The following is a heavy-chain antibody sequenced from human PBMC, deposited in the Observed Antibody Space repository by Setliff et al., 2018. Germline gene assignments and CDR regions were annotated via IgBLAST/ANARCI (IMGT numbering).Heavy chain of an antibody. D-gene: IGHD3-10*02. CDR3: GRDLGGLHLTMYHFDY. V-gene: IGHV1-18*01. CDR1: GYTFTSYG. CDR2: ISAYNGNT. J-gene: IGHJ4*02. Sequence: ASVKVSCKASGYTFTSYGISWVRQAPGQGLEWMGWISAYNGNTNYAQKLQGRVTMTTDTSTSPAYMELRSLRSDDTAVYYCGRDLGGLHLTMYHFDYWGQRTLVTVSS.